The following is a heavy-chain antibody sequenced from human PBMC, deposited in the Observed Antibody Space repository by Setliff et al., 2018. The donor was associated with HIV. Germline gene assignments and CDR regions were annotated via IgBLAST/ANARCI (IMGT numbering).Heavy chain of an antibody. CDR3: ARGQYGDELFDY. D-gene: IGHD4-17*01. J-gene: IGHJ4*02. V-gene: IGHV1-18*01. CDR2: ISVYNGNT. CDR1: TYTFSSYV. Sequence: ASVKVSCKASTYTFSSYVINWVRQAPGQGLEWMGRISVYNGNTIYAQKLQGRLTMTRNTSISTAYMEVSSLRSEDTAVYYCARGQYGDELFDYWGQGTLVTVSS.